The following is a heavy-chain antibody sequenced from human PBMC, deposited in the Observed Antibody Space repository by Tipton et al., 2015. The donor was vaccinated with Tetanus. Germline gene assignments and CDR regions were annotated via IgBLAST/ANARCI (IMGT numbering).Heavy chain of an antibody. J-gene: IGHJ4*02. CDR1: DGSFSAYY. CDR2: INHTGST. Sequence: TLSLTCDVYDGSFSAYYWTWIRQPPGKGLEWIGEINHTGSTNYNPSLRRRVTISIGTSNNQFSLKLNSVTAADSAVYYCARHSSLKALNYWGQGTLVTVSS. D-gene: IGHD3-9*01. CDR3: ARHSSLKALNY. V-gene: IGHV4-34*01.